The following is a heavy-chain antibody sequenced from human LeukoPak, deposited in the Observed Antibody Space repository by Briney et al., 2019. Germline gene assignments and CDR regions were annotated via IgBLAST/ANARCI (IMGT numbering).Heavy chain of an antibody. CDR3: ARVELRRSAFDI. CDR2: IYISGST. V-gene: IGHV4-4*07. D-gene: IGHD1-7*01. CDR1: GGSISSYY. J-gene: IGHJ3*02. Sequence: SETLSLTCTVSGGSISSYYWSWIRQPAGKGLEWIGRIYISGSTNYNPSLESRVTMSVDTSKNQFSLKLSSVTAADTAVYYCARVELRRSAFDIWGQGTMVTVSS.